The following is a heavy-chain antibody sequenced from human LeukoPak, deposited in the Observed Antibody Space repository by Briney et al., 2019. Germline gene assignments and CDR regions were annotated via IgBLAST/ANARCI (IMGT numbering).Heavy chain of an antibody. J-gene: IGHJ3*02. Sequence: SEALSLTCAVYGGSFSGYYWSWIRQPPGKGLEWIGEINHSGSTNYNPSLKSRVTIPVDTSKNQFSLKLSSVTAAATAVYYCARDHGDYAGRGGAFDIWGQGTMVTVSS. D-gene: IGHD4-23*01. CDR1: GGSFSGYY. CDR2: INHSGST. CDR3: ARDHGDYAGRGGAFDI. V-gene: IGHV4-34*01.